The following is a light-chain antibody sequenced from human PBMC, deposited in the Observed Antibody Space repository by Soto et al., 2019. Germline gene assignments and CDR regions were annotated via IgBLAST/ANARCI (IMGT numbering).Light chain of an antibody. CDR2: GAS. V-gene: IGKV3-20*01. Sequence: EVVLTQSPGTLSLSPGERATLSCRASQSVTSSYLAWYQQKPGQPPRLVIYGASSSATGVPDRFSGSGSGTDFSLTISRLEPEDFAVYYCQQYDDSPQTFGQGTKLEIK. CDR1: QSVTSSY. CDR3: QQYDDSPQT. J-gene: IGKJ2*01.